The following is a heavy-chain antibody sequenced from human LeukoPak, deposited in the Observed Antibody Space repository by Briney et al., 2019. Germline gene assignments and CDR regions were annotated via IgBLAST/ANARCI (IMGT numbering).Heavy chain of an antibody. CDR2: INPSGGST. CDR3: AREGGSYSFDY. J-gene: IGHJ4*02. Sequence: AASVKVSCKASGYTFTGYYMHWVRQAPGQGLEWMGIINPSGGSTSYAQKFQGRVTMTRDMSTSTVYMELSSLRSEDTAVYYCAREGGSYSFDYWGQGTLVTVSS. V-gene: IGHV1-46*01. CDR1: GYTFTGYY. D-gene: IGHD1-26*01.